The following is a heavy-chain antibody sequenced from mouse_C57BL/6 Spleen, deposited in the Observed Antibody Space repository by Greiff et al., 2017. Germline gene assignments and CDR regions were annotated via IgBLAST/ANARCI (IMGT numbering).Heavy chain of an antibody. Sequence: VQRVESGAELARPGASVKMSCKASGYTFTSYTMHWVKQRPGQGLEWIGYINPSSGYTKYNQKFKDKATLTADKSSSTAYMQLSSLTSEDSAVYYCAIWYAMDYWGQGTSVTVSS. V-gene: IGHV1-4*01. CDR2: INPSSGYT. J-gene: IGHJ4*01. D-gene: IGHD1-1*02. CDR1: GYTFTSYT. CDR3: AIWYAMDY.